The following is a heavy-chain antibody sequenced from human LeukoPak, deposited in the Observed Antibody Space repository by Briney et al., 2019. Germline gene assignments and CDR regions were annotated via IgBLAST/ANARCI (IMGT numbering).Heavy chain of an antibody. CDR3: VSGLSTSRYFDWSYFDY. CDR1: GYTFTGYY. J-gene: IGHJ4*02. D-gene: IGHD3-9*01. V-gene: IGHV1-2*02. CDR2: INPNSGGT. Sequence: ASVKVSCKASGYTFTGYYMQWVRQAPGQGLEWMGWINPNSGGTNYAQKFQGRVTMTRDTSISTAYMELSRLRSDDTAVYYCVSGLSTSRYFDWSYFDYWGQGTLVTVSS.